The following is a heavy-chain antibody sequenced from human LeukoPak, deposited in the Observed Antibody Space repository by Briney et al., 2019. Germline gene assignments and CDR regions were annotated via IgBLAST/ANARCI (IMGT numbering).Heavy chain of an antibody. D-gene: IGHD2/OR15-2a*01. J-gene: IGHJ6*03. CDR3: ARDFSYCYYMDV. V-gene: IGHV3-21*01. CDR1: GFTFSSYS. Sequence: PGGSLGLSCAASGFTFSSYSMNWVRQAPGKGLEWVSSISSSSSYIYYADSVKGRFTISRDDAKNSLYLQMNSLRAEDTAVYYCARDFSYCYYMDVWGKGTTVTVSS. CDR2: ISSSSSYI.